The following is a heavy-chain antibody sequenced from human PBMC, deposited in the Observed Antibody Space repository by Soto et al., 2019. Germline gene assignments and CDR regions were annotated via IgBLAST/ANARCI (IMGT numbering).Heavy chain of an antibody. CDR2: INTNTGNP. V-gene: IGHV7-4-1*01. Sequence: ASVKVSCKASGYAFTSYAMNWVRHAPGQGLEWMGWINTNTGNPTYAQGFTGRFVFSLDTSVSTAYLQICSLKAEDTAVYYCARGRYDFWSAMWYGMDVWGQGTTVTVSS. J-gene: IGHJ6*02. D-gene: IGHD3-3*01. CDR1: GYAFTSYA. CDR3: ARGRYDFWSAMWYGMDV.